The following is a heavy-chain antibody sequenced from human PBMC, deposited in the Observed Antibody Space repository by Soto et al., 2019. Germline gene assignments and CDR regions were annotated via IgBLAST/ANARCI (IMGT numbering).Heavy chain of an antibody. V-gene: IGHV4-59*01. CDR2: IYYSGST. CDR3: ARGFEGPGWFDP. Sequence: SETLSLTCTVSGGSISSYYWSWIRQPPGKGLEWIGYIYYSGSTNYNPSLKSRVTISVDTSKNQFSLKLSSVTAADTAVYYCARGFEGPGWFDPWGQGTLVNVSS. D-gene: IGHD3-16*01. J-gene: IGHJ5*02. CDR1: GGSISSYY.